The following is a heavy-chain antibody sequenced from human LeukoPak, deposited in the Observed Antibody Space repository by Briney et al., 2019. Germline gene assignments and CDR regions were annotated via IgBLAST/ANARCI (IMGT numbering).Heavy chain of an antibody. CDR2: IKQDGSEK. Sequence: PGGSLRLSCAASGFTFNGYWMTWVRQAPGKGLEWVASIKQDGSEKYYVDSVKGRFTISRDNTKNSLYLQMNSLRAEDTAVYYCARRSYGSWGYWGQGTLVTVSS. J-gene: IGHJ4*02. CDR1: GFTFNGYW. CDR3: ARRSYGSWGY. D-gene: IGHD3-16*02. V-gene: IGHV3-7*01.